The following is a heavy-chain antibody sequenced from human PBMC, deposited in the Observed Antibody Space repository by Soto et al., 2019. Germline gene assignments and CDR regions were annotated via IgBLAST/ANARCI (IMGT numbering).Heavy chain of an antibody. D-gene: IGHD2-2*01. CDR1: GYTFTSYG. Sequence: SVKVSCKASGYTFTSYGISWVRQAPGQGLEWMGGIIPIFGPANFAKKFQGRVTITADESTTTAYMELNSLRSEDTAVYYCATGSFTSTGGRIGYHYNAMDVWGQGTTVTVSS. J-gene: IGHJ6*02. V-gene: IGHV1-69*13. CDR3: ATGSFTSTGGRIGYHYNAMDV. CDR2: IIPIFGPA.